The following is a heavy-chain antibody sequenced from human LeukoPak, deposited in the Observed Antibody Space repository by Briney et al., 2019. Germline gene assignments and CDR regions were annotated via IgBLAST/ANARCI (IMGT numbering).Heavy chain of an antibody. J-gene: IGHJ4*02. Sequence: SQTLSPTCTVSGGSISSGGYYWSWIRQHPGKGLEWIGYIYYSGSTYYNPSLKSRVTISVDTSKNQFSLKLSSVTAADTAVYYCARVEMATIHFDYWGQGTLVTVSS. CDR3: ARVEMATIHFDY. CDR1: GGSISSGGYY. CDR2: IYYSGST. D-gene: IGHD5-24*01. V-gene: IGHV4-31*03.